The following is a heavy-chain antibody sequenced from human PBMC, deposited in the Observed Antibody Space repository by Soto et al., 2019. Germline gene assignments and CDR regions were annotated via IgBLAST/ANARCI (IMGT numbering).Heavy chain of an antibody. CDR3: ARVHEGPYSGYFDY. D-gene: IGHD3-22*01. Sequence: ASVKVSCKASGYTFTSYGISWVRQAPGQGLEWMGWISAYNGNTNYAQKLQGRVTMTTDTSTSTAYMELRSLRSDDTAVYYCARVHEGPYSGYFDYWGQGTLVTVSS. V-gene: IGHV1-18*01. J-gene: IGHJ4*02. CDR2: ISAYNGNT. CDR1: GYTFTSYG.